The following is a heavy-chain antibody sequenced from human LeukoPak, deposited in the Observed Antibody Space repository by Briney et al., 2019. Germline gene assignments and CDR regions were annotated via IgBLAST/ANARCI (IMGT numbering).Heavy chain of an antibody. Sequence: GGSLRLPCTASAFTLGDWYMSWIRQAPGKGLEWISYISNIGTTTYYAESVKGRFTISRDNAKNSLYLQMNSLRAEDTAVYYCACDFRYLGHDFWGQGTLVTVSS. V-gene: IGHV3-11*01. CDR1: AFTLGDWY. J-gene: IGHJ4*02. CDR3: ACDFRYLGHDF. D-gene: IGHD2-21*02. CDR2: ISNIGTTT.